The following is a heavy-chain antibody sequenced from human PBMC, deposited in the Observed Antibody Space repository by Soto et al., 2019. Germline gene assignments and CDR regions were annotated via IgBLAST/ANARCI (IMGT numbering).Heavy chain of an antibody. D-gene: IGHD3-10*01. V-gene: IGHV3-66*04. J-gene: IGHJ4*02. Sequence: EVQLVESGGGLVQPGGSLRLSCAASGFTVSSNYMSWVRQAPGKGLEWVSVIYSGGSTYYAYSVKGRFTISRDNSKNTLYIQMNSLRAEDTAVYYCASHKYYYGSGFDYCGQGTLVTVSS. CDR3: ASHKYYYGSGFDY. CDR1: GFTVSSNY. CDR2: IYSGGST.